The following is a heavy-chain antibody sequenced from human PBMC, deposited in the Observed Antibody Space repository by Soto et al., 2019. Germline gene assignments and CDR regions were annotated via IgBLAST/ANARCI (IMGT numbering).Heavy chain of an antibody. CDR1: GFTFSHYA. D-gene: IGHD2-15*01. J-gene: IGHJ4*01. CDR3: VKGNQLLRYYFEF. Sequence: GGSLRLSCSVSGFTFSHYAMHWVRQAPGKGLEYVSGITSDGDNTWHADSVKDRFTISRDNSKNTLFLQMSSLRVEDTAIYFCVKGNQLLRYYFEFWGPGTLVTVSS. CDR2: ITSDGDNT. V-gene: IGHV3-64D*06.